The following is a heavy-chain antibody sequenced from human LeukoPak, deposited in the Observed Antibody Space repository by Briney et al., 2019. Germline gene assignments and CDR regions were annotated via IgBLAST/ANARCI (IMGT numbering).Heavy chain of an antibody. D-gene: IGHD6-13*01. J-gene: IGHJ3*02. V-gene: IGHV1-18*01. CDR3: ARGRGIAAAGTIDAFDI. CDR2: ISAYNGNT. CDR1: GYTFTSYG. Sequence: ASVKVSCKASGYTFTSYGISWVRQAPGQGLEWMGWISAYNGNTNYAQKLQGRVTMTTDTSTSTAYMELRSLRSDDTAVYYCARGRGIAAAGTIDAFDIWGQGTMVTVSS.